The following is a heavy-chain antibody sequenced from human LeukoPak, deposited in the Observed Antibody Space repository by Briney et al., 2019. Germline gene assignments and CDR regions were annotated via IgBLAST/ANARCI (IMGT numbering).Heavy chain of an antibody. V-gene: IGHV3-11*01. Sequence: GGSLRLSCAASGFTFSDYYMSWIRQAPGKGLEWVSYISSSGSTIYYSDSVKGRFTISRDNAENSLYLQMNSLRAEDTAVYYCARDKVGADRLGFDYWGQGTLVTVSS. CDR1: GFTFSDYY. D-gene: IGHD1-26*01. J-gene: IGHJ4*02. CDR2: ISSSGSTI. CDR3: ARDKVGADRLGFDY.